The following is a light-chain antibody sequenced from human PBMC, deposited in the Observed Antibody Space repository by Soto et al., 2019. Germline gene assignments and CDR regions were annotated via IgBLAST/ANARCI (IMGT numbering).Light chain of an antibody. Sequence: DIVMTQSPDSLAVSLGERATLNCKSSQSLLYSSNNKNYLAWYQQKPGQPPKLLIYWASTRESGVPDRFSGSGSGTDFALTISSLQAEDVAVYYCQQYYSTPQTFGQGTKLEIK. CDR3: QQYYSTPQT. V-gene: IGKV4-1*01. J-gene: IGKJ2*01. CDR2: WAS. CDR1: QSLLYSSNNKNY.